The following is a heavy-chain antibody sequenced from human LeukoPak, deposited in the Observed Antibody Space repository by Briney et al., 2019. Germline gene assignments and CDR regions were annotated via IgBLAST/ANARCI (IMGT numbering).Heavy chain of an antibody. CDR1: GGSVSSGSYY. D-gene: IGHD4-23*01. V-gene: IGHV4-61*01. CDR2: IYYSGST. Sequence: TLSLTCTVSGGSVSSGSYYWSWIRQPPGKGLEWIGYIYYSGSTNYNPSLKSRVTISVDTSKNQFSLKLSSVTAADTAVYYCARLPLGGNRYYFDYWGQGTLVTVSS. J-gene: IGHJ4*02. CDR3: ARLPLGGNRYYFDY.